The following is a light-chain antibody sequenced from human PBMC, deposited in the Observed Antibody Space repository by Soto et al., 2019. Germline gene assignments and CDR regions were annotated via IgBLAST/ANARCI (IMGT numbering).Light chain of an antibody. CDR1: QSVSSY. Sequence: EIVLTQSPATLSLSPGDRATLSCRASQSVSSYLAWYQQKPGQAPRLLIYDASNRATGTPARFSASGSGTAYALTITTLEPEDFSVYYCQQRSNWPSTFGGGTKVEIK. CDR3: QQRSNWPST. J-gene: IGKJ4*01. CDR2: DAS. V-gene: IGKV3-11*01.